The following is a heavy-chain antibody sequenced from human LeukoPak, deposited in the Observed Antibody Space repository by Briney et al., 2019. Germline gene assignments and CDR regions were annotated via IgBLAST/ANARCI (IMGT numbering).Heavy chain of an antibody. CDR3: ARHGAATGFLPL. Sequence: PSETLSLTCTVSGGSISSYYWSWIRQPPGKGLEWIGYIYYSGSTNYNPSLKSRVTISGDTSKNQFSLKLSSVTAADTAVYYCARHGAATGFLPLWGQGTLVTVSS. CDR2: IYYSGST. D-gene: IGHD1-14*01. J-gene: IGHJ4*02. CDR1: GGSISSYY. V-gene: IGHV4-59*08.